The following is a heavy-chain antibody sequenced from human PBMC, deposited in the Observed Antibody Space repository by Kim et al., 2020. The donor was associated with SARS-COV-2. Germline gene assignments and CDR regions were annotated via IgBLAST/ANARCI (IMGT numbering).Heavy chain of an antibody. CDR2: MNHNSGNT. V-gene: IGHV1-8*01. J-gene: IGHJ4*02. CDR3: TRRRTGVPCDY. CDR1: GDTFTNYD. D-gene: IGHD7-27*01. Sequence: ASVKVSCQASGDTFTNYDINWVRQATGQGLEWMGWMNHNSGNTGYAQKFQDRVAMTRNTTISTAYMELNSLKFEDTAVYYCTRRRTGVPCDYWGQGTLVTVSS.